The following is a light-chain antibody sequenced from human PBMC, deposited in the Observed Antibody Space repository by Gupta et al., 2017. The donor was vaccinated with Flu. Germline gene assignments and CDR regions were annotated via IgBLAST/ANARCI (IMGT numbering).Light chain of an antibody. J-gene: IGLJ3*02. Sequence: QSLLTQPPSVSGAPGQRVTISCTGSSSNIGAGYDVQWYQLLPGTPPKIFMYESVNRPSGIPDRFSGSTSDTSASLPITGLQAEDEADYDCQSYDLSLTDWVFGGGTKLTVL. V-gene: IGLV1-40*01. CDR3: QSYDLSLTDWV. CDR1: SSNIGAGYD. CDR2: ESV.